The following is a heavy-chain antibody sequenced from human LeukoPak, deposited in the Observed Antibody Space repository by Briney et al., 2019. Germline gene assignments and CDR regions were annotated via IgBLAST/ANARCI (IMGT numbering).Heavy chain of an antibody. J-gene: IGHJ4*02. D-gene: IGHD6-13*01. CDR1: GGSISSGDYS. CDR3: AKDRTSWYYSFDY. V-gene: IGHV3-23*01. CDR2: ISGGGLNT. Sequence: LSLTCAVSGGSISSGDYSWSWVRQAPGKGLEWVSVISGGGLNTYYADSVKGRFSISRDNSKNTLFLQMNNLRAEDTAVYYCAKDRTSWYYSFDYWGQGTLVTVSS.